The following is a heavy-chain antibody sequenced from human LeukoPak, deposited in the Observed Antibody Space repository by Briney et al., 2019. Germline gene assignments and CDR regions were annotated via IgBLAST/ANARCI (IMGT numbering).Heavy chain of an antibody. Sequence: SETLSLTCTLSGGSISSNSYYWGWIRQPPGKGLEWIGSIYYSGSTYSNPSLKSRVTTSVDTSKNQFSLKLSSVTAADTAVYYCARLYCGGGSCYIDYWGQGTLVTVSS. V-gene: IGHV4-39*01. J-gene: IGHJ4*02. D-gene: IGHD2-15*01. CDR1: GGSISSNSYY. CDR2: IYYSGST. CDR3: ARLYCGGGSCYIDY.